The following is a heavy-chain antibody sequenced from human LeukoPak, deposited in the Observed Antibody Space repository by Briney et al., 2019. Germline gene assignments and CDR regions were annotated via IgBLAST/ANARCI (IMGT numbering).Heavy chain of an antibody. CDR2: VNHSGST. J-gene: IGHJ5*01. CDR3: ARVLSIVVVQGATFWFDP. Sequence: SESDSLACAVYGGSFSGYCWSWTRQPPGKGLEWIGDVNHSGSTNYNSSLKRRVTISVDASKNQFSLKLSFVTAADTAVYHCARVLSIVVVQGATFWFDPWGQGTMVTVSS. D-gene: IGHD2-2*01. CDR1: GGSFSGYC. V-gene: IGHV4-34*01.